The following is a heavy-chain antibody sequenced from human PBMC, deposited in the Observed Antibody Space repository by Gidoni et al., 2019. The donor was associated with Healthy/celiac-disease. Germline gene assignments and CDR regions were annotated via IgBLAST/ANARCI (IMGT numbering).Heavy chain of an antibody. V-gene: IGHV3-21*01. CDR1: GFTLRRYS. CDR2: ISKSSSYK. J-gene: IGHJ5*02. CDR3: ARDSTVWRSGPKFGP. D-gene: IGHD3-16*01. Sequence: EVQLVASGGGLVKPGGSLRLSCAASGFTLRRYSMNWVRQAPGKGLEWVSSISKSSSYKYYANSVKGRFTISRDNAKNSLYLQMNSLRAEDTAVYYCARDSTVWRSGPKFGPWGQGTLVTVSS.